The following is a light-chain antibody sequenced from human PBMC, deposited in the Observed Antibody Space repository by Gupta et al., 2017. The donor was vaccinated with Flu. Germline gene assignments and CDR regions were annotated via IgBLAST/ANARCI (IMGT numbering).Light chain of an antibody. V-gene: IGKV4-1*01. J-gene: IGKJ1*01. CDR2: WAS. CDR3: QQYYTTPPWT. CDR1: QSVLYSPNNKNY. Sequence: DIVMTQSPDSLAVSLGGKATINCKSSQSVLYSPNNKNYLAWYQQKPGQPPKLLIYWASTRESGVPDRFSGSGSGTDFTLAINSLQAEDVAVYYCQQYYTTPPWTFGQGTKVEIK.